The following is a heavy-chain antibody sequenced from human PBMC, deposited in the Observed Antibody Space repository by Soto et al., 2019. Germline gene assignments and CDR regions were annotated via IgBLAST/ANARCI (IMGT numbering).Heavy chain of an antibody. D-gene: IGHD3-22*01. CDR1: GYSFTSYW. CDR2: IYPGDSDT. Sequence: GESLKISCKGSGYSFTSYWIGWVRQMPGKGLEWMGIIYPGDSDTRYSPSFQGQVTISADKSISTAYLQWSSLKASDTAMYYCARLEYPTYITMIVVPGAFEIGGEGKMATVSS. CDR3: ARLEYPTYITMIVVPGAFEI. V-gene: IGHV5-51*01. J-gene: IGHJ3*02.